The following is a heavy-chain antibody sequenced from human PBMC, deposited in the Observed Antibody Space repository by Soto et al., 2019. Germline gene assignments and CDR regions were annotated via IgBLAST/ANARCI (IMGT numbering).Heavy chain of an antibody. CDR1: GGTFSRHA. CDR3: ARGWGYDSNDYYYAY. J-gene: IGHJ4*02. V-gene: IGHV1-69*01. D-gene: IGHD3-22*01. Sequence: QVQLVQSGAEVRKPGSSVKVSCKASGGTFSRHAISWVRQAPGQGLEWMGGSIPIFGTANHAQKFQGRVTIIADESTSTVYMELCSLRSEDMAMYYCARGWGYDSNDYYYAYWGQGTLVIVSS. CDR2: SIPIFGTA.